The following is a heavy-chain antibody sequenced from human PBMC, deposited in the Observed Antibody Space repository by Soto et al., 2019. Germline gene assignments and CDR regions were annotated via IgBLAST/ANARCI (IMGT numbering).Heavy chain of an antibody. J-gene: IGHJ4*02. CDR3: AINYGTLIGANYFDY. V-gene: IGHV4-59*01. Sequence: SETLSLTCTVSGGSISSYYWSWIRQPPGKGLEWIGYIYYSGSTNYNPSLKSRVTISVDTSKNQFSLKLSSVTAADTAVYYCAINYGTLIGANYFDYWGQGALVTVSS. CDR2: IYYSGST. CDR1: GGSISSYY. D-gene: IGHD3-16*01.